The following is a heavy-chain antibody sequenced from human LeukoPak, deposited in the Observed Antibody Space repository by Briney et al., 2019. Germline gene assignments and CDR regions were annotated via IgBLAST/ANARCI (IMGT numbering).Heavy chain of an antibody. CDR1: GFTFSDAW. D-gene: IGHD3-10*01. V-gene: IGHV3-15*01. CDR2: IKSKTDGGTT. Sequence: GGSLRLSCAASGFTFSDAWMYWVRQAPGKGLEWVGHIKSKTDGGTTDYAAPVKGRFTISRDDSKNTLSLQMNSLKTEDTAVYYCATLLRGYWGLGTLVTVSS. J-gene: IGHJ4*02. CDR3: ATLLRGY.